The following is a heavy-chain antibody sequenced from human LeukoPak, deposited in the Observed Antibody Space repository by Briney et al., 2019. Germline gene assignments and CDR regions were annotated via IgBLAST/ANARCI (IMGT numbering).Heavy chain of an antibody. CDR1: GFTLSSYE. CDR2: SSGTGETI. CDR3: ARGGRANGVYDAFDI. J-gene: IGHJ3*02. V-gene: IGHV3-48*03. Sequence: GGSLRLSCAASGFTLSSYEMTWVRQAPGKGLEWIAYSSGTGETILYADSVRGRFTISRDNAKNSLYLQMNTLRAEDTALYYCARGGRANGVYDAFDIWGQGTIVTVSS. D-gene: IGHD2-8*01.